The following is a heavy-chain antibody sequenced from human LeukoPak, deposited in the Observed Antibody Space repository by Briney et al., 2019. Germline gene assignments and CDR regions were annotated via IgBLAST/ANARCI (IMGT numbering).Heavy chain of an antibody. CDR1: GFTFSSYS. J-gene: IGHJ5*02. V-gene: IGHV3-21*01. CDR2: ISSSSSYI. Sequence: GGSLRLSCAASGFTFSSYSMNWVRQAPGKGLEWVSSISSSSSYIYYADSVKGRFTISRDNAKNSLYLQMNSLRAEDTAVYYCARGFAGYYDSSGYERWFDPWGQGTLVTVSS. D-gene: IGHD3-22*01. CDR3: ARGFAGYYDSSGYERWFDP.